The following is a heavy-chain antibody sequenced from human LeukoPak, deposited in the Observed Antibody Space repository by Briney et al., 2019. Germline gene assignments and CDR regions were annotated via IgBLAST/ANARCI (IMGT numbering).Heavy chain of an antibody. CDR1: GYTFTSYD. J-gene: IGHJ6*03. CDR2: MNPNSGNT. CDR3: ARGLLDYDFWSGYYSNYYYYMDV. Sequence: ASVKVSCKASGYTFTSYDINWVRQATGQGLEWMGWMNPNSGNTGYAQKFQGRVTITRNTSISTAYMELSSLRSEDTAVYYCARGLLDYDFWSGYYSNYYYYMDVWGKGTTVTVSS. D-gene: IGHD3-3*01. V-gene: IGHV1-8*03.